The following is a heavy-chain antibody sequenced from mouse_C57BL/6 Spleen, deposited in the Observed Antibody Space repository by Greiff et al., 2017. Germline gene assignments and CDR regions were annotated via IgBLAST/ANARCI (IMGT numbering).Heavy chain of an antibody. CDR3: ARSNYGSPYWYFDV. CDR1: GYTFTSYW. CDR2: IDPSDSET. J-gene: IGHJ1*03. D-gene: IGHD1-1*01. Sequence: QVQLKQSGAELVRPGSSVKLSCKASGYTFTSYWMHWVKQRPIQGLEWIGNIDPSDSETHYNQKFKDKATLTVDKSSSTAYMQLSSLTSEDSAVYYCARSNYGSPYWYFDVWGTGTTVTVSS. V-gene: IGHV1-52*01.